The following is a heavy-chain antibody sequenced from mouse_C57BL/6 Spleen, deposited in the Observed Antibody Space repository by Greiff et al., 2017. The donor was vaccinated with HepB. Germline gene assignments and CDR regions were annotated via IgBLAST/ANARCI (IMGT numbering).Heavy chain of an antibody. Sequence: QVQLQQPGAELVRPGSSVKLSCKASGYTFTSYWMDWVKQRPGQGLEWIGNIYPSDSETHYNQKFKDKATLTVDKSSSTAYMQLSSLTSEDSAVYYCARRGDYYGSSRYFDVWGTGTTVTVSA. CDR2: IYPSDSET. CDR1: GYTFTSYW. V-gene: IGHV1-61*01. CDR3: ARRGDYYGSSRYFDV. D-gene: IGHD1-1*01. J-gene: IGHJ1*03.